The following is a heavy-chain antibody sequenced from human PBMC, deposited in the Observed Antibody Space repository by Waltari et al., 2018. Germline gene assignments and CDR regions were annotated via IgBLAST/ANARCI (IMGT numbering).Heavy chain of an antibody. CDR2: IDWDDDK. V-gene: IGHV2-70*04. Sequence: QVTLKESGPALVKPTQTLTLTCTFSGFSLSTSGMRVSWIRQPPGKALEWLARIDWDDDKYYSTSLKTRLTISKDTSKNQVVLTMTNMDPVDTATYYCARILGLYCSGGSCYSRNGCFDYWGQGTLVTVSS. J-gene: IGHJ4*02. D-gene: IGHD2-15*01. CDR1: GFSLSTSGMR. CDR3: ARILGLYCSGGSCYSRNGCFDY.